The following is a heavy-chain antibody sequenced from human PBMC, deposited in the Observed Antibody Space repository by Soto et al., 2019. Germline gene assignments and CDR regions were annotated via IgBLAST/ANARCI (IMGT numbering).Heavy chain of an antibody. CDR3: ARGGGSDSFDY. Sequence: PSETLSLTCTVSGASITFGGYSWSWIRQTPGKGLEWSGYINHLETTFYNPSFESRLTLSIDRAKNQFSLKLHSMSAADRAVYFCARGGGSDSFDYWGQGSLVTVSS. J-gene: IGHJ4*02. CDR2: INHLETT. V-gene: IGHV4-30-2*01. D-gene: IGHD1-26*01. CDR1: GASITFGGYS.